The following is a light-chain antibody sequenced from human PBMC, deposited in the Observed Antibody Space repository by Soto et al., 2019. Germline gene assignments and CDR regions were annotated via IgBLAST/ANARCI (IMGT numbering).Light chain of an antibody. CDR2: GNS. V-gene: IGLV1-40*01. CDR1: SSNIGAGYD. CDR3: QSSDSSLSGVV. J-gene: IGLJ2*01. Sequence: QSVLTQPPSVSGAPGQRVTISCTGSSSNIGAGYDVHWYQQLPGTAPKLLIYGNSNRPSGVPDRFSGSKSGTSASLAITGLQAEAEADSYCQSSDSSLSGVVFGGGTKLTVL.